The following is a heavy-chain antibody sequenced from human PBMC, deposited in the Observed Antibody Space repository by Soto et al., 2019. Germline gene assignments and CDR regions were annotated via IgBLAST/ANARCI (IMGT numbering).Heavy chain of an antibody. CDR1: GGTSTIYT. J-gene: IGHJ4*02. CDR2: IVPLLGVT. Sequence: QVPLVQSGAEVKKPGSSMKVSCEASGGTSTIYTITWVRQAPGQGLEWMGRIVPLLGVTNYARNFQGRVTINADTSTGTVYMELSSRRFEDTAVYYCATEKYGAGRVGVYFWGQGTQVTVSS. D-gene: IGHD1-26*01. V-gene: IGHV1-69*08. CDR3: ATEKYGAGRVGVYF.